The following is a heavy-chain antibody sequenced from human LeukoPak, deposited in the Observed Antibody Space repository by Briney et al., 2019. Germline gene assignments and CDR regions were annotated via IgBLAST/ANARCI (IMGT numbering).Heavy chain of an antibody. J-gene: IGHJ3*01. Sequence: SDTLSLTCAVSGDSMSISHWRGWVRQTPGRGLEWIGEIYYRGNTVYNPSVKSRDTMTVDKSKNQSSPKLSSLSAADPVVYFCARDLAVTTSAFDVWGQGRMVSVCS. CDR3: ARDLAVTTSAFDV. CDR1: GDSMSISHW. V-gene: IGHV4-4*02. CDR2: IYYRGNT. D-gene: IGHD4-17*01.